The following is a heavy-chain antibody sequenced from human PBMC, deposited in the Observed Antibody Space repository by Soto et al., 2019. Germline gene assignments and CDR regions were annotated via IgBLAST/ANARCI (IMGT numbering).Heavy chain of an antibody. CDR2: IYATGTT. Sequence: PSETLSLSCTVSGASISCFYWSWIRKSAGKGLEWIGRIYATGTTDYNPSLKSRVMMSVDTSKKQLSLKFRSVTAADTAVYYCVRDGTKTLREWFDPLAQGISVTIS. CDR3: VRDGTKTLREWFDP. J-gene: IGHJ5*02. CDR1: GASISCFY. D-gene: IGHD1-1*01. V-gene: IGHV4-4*07.